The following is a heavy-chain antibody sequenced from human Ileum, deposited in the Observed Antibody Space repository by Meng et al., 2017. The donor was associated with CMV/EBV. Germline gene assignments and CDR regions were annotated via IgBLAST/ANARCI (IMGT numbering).Heavy chain of an antibody. V-gene: IGHV6-1*01. J-gene: IGHJ4*02. CDR3: ARGSHGTTVSLFDS. D-gene: IGHD1/OR15-1a*01. CDR1: GDSVSSNMAA. CDR2: TYYRSKWYS. Sequence: VQMHRSLPELVKPSQTLSLTCATSGDSVSSNMAAWNWIRQSPSRGLEWLGRTYYRSKWYSDSAISVRSRLSVSPDTSRNQFSLQLTSVTPEDTAVYYCARGSHGTTVSLFDSWGQGILVTVSS.